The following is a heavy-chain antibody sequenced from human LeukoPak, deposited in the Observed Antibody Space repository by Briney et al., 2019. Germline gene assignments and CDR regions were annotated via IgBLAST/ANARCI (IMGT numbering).Heavy chain of an antibody. V-gene: IGHV3-73*01. CDR3: TRLSLGELSSGGY. CDR2: IRSKANSYAT. D-gene: IGHD3-16*02. Sequence: GGSLRLSCAASGFTFSGSAMHWVRQASGKGLEWVGRIRSKANSYATAYAASVKGRFTISRDDSKNTAYLQMNSLKTEDTAVYYCTRLSLGELSSGGYWGQGTLVTVSS. J-gene: IGHJ4*02. CDR1: GFTFSGSA.